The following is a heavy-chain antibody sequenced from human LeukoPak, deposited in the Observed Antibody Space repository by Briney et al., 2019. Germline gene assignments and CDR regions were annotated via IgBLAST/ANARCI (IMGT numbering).Heavy chain of an antibody. Sequence: ASVKVSCKASGYTFTGYYMHWVRQAPGQGLEWMGWINPNSGGTNYAQKFQGRVTMTRDTSIITAYMELSRLRSDDTAVYYCARYFYGSGWDSNWFDPWGQGTLVTVSS. CDR3: ARYFYGSGWDSNWFDP. D-gene: IGHD6-19*01. CDR2: INPNSGGT. CDR1: GYTFTGYY. J-gene: IGHJ5*02. V-gene: IGHV1-2*02.